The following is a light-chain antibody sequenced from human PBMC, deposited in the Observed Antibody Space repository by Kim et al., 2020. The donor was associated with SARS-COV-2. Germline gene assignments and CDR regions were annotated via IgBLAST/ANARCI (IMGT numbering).Light chain of an antibody. V-gene: IGKV1-27*01. J-gene: IGKJ1*01. CDR3: RKKNSGPCT. CDR1: QEIRNY. CDR2: AAS. Sequence: ASVGDGVTITCRASQEIRNYLAGYQQKPGKVPRLLISAASAWQSGVPPRLGGVGSGTNFTLTIGGRRPKNLATNYCRKKNSGPCTFVQGTK.